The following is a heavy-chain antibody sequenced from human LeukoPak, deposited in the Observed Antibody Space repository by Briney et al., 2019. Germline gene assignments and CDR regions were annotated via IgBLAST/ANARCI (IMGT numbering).Heavy chain of an antibody. CDR3: ARSTVNYDFWSGYIDY. CDR1: GGSISSSSYY. V-gene: IGHV4-39*07. CDR2: IYYSGST. Sequence: PSETLSLTCSVSGGSISSSSYYWGWIRQPPGKGLEWIGTIYYSGSTYYNPSLKSRFTISVDTSKNQFSLKVNSVTAADTAVYYCARSTVNYDFWSGYIDYWGQGTLVTVSS. D-gene: IGHD3-3*01. J-gene: IGHJ4*02.